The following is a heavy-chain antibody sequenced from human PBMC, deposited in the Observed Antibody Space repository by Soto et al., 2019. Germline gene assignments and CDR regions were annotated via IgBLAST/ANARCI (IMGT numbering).Heavy chain of an antibody. CDR1: GLTFTNAW. V-gene: IGHV3-15*04. CDR3: TTGEGPTHFDT. J-gene: IGHJ4*02. CDR2: VETNAHGGTT. Sequence: ELQLVESGGGLVKPGESLRLSCAASGLTFTNAWMTWVRQAPGKGLGWVGRVETNAHGGTTDYAAPVRGTFTVSRDDSRKILYLQMNSLRTEDTALYYCTTGEGPTHFDTWGQGTLVTVSS.